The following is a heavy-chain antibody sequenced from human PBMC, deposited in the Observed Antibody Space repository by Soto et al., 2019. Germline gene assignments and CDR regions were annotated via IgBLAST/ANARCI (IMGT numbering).Heavy chain of an antibody. D-gene: IGHD1-1*01. CDR3: ARDAFYYDGPTGIYYFDY. J-gene: IGHJ4*02. CDR2: IIPIFGRA. Sequence: QVQLVQSGAEVKKPGSSVKVSCKASGGTFNNYAISWVRQAPGQGLEWMGGIIPIFGRANYAQKFQGRLTITADESTSTAYMELSSLRSDDTAMFYCARDAFYYDGPTGIYYFDYWGQGPLVTVSS. CDR1: GGTFNNYA. V-gene: IGHV1-69*12.